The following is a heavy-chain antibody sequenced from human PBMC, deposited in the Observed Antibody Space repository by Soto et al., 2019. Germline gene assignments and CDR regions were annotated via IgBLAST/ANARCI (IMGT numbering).Heavy chain of an antibody. J-gene: IGHJ4*02. D-gene: IGHD5-18*01. V-gene: IGHV4-34*01. CDR1: GGSFSGYY. CDR2: INHSGST. CDR3: ASAGYSYALGYFDY. Sequence: SETLSLTCAVYGGSFSGYYWSWIRQPPGKGLEWIGEINHSGSTNYNPSLKSRVTISVDTSKNQFSLKLSSVTAADTAVYYCASAGYSYALGYFDYWGQGTLVTVS.